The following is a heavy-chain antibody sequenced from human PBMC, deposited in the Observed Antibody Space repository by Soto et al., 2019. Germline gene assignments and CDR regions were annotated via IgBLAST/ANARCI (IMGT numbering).Heavy chain of an antibody. CDR1: GCSVRRYW. D-gene: IGHD6-13*01. CDR2: IYPGGSDP. V-gene: IGHV5-51*01. CDR3: ARRIADAGPWYYYYYIAA. J-gene: IGHJ6*03. Sequence: GQPMQLPCRGAGCSVRRYWICWGRPMHGKGQEWMGTIYPGGSDPRYSPSFQGQDTISADKSISTAYLQWSSLKASDTAMYYFARRIADAGPWYYYYYIAACGKRTTVTVS.